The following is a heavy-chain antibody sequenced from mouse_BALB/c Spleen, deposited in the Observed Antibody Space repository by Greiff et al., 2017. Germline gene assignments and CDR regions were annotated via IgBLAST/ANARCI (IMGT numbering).Heavy chain of an antibody. Sequence: QVQLKESGAELVRPGVSVKISCKGSGYTFTDYAMHWVKQSHAKSLEWIGVISTYYGDASYNQKFKGKATMTVDKSSSTAYMELARLTSEDSAIYYCARDLYEYDEAWFAYWGQGTLVTVSA. CDR3: ARDLYEYDEAWFAY. V-gene: IGHV1S137*01. J-gene: IGHJ3*01. CDR2: ISTYYGDA. D-gene: IGHD2-4*01. CDR1: GYTFTDYA.